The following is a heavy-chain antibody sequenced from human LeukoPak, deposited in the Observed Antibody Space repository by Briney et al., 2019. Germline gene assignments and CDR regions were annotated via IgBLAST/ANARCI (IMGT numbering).Heavy chain of an antibody. CDR3: ARVHLYSYGTFDY. CDR2: ISSSSSYI. CDR1: GFTFSSYS. V-gene: IGHV3-21*01. Sequence: PGGSLRLSCAASGFTFSSYSMNWVRQAPGKGLEWVSSISSSSSYIYYADSVKGRFTISRDNAKNSLYLQMNSLRAEDTAVYYCARVHLYSYGTFDYWGQGTLVTVSS. J-gene: IGHJ4*02. D-gene: IGHD5-18*01.